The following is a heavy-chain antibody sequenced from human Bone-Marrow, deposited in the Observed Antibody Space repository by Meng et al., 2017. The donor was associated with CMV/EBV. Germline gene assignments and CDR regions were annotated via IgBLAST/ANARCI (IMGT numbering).Heavy chain of an antibody. Sequence: GGSLRLSCAASGFTFSSYVMSWVRQAPGKGLEWVSAISGSGGSTYYADSVKGRFTISRDNSKNTLYLQMNSQRAEHTAVNYCARRDFGNACDIWGQGTMDTVSS. D-gene: IGHD3-16*01. CDR2: ISGSGGST. V-gene: IGHV3-23*01. CDR3: ARRDFGNACDI. CDR1: GFTFSSYV. J-gene: IGHJ3*02.